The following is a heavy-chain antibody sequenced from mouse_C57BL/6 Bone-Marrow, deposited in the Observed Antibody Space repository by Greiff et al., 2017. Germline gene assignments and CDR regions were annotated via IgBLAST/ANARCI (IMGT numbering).Heavy chain of an antibody. CDR3: TTFYYYGSSSYYFDY. J-gene: IGHJ2*01. V-gene: IGHV14-4*01. CDR2: IDPENGDT. CDR1: GFTFNDDY. D-gene: IGHD1-1*01. Sequence: VQLQQSGAELVRPGASVKMSCTASGFTFNDDYMHWVKQRPEKGLEWIGWIDPENGDTEYAPKFQGKATITTDTSSNTAYLQLSSLASEDTAVYYCTTFYYYGSSSYYFDYWGQGTTLTVSS.